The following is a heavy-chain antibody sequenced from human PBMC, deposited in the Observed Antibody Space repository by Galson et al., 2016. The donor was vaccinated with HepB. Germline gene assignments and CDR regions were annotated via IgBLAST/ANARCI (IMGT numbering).Heavy chain of an antibody. J-gene: IGHJ5*02. CDR3: ARSLLGYCSSTRCHGAWFDP. CDR2: IYYSGST. D-gene: IGHD2-2*01. V-gene: IGHV4-59*01. Sequence: LSLTFTVSGGSISSYYWSWIRQPPGKGLEWIGYIYYSGSTNYNPSFKSRVTISVDTSKNQFSLKLSSVTAADTAVYYCARSLLGYCSSTRCHGAWFDPWGQGTLVTVSP. CDR1: GGSISSYY.